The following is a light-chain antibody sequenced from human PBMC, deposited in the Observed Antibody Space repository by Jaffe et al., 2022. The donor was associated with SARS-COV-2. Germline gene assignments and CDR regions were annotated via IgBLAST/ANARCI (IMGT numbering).Light chain of an antibody. Sequence: DIVMTQSPLPLPVTPGEAASISCRSSQSLLHSNGYNYLHWYLQKPGQSPQLLIYLGSNRASGVPDRFSGSGSGTDFTLKISRVEAEDVGVYYCMQSLQTPWTFGQGTKVEIK. CDR2: LGS. V-gene: IGKV2-28*01. CDR3: MQSLQTPWT. J-gene: IGKJ1*01. CDR1: QSLLHSNGYNY.